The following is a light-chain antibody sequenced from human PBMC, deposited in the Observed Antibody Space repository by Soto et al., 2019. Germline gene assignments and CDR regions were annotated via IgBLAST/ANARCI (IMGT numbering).Light chain of an antibody. CDR1: SSDVGAYNY. CDR3: SSYTSSSILV. CDR2: DVN. J-gene: IGLJ2*01. Sequence: QSALTQPASVSGSPGQSITISCTGTSSDVGAYNYVSWYQHHPDKAPKLIIYDVNNRPSGVSKRFSGSKSGNTASLTISGLQAEDEADYYCSSYTSSSILVFGGGTKLTVL. V-gene: IGLV2-14*01.